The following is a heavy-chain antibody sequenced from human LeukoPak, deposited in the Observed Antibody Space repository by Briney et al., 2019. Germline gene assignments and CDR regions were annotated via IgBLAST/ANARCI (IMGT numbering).Heavy chain of an antibody. CDR3: ARVGYSYGYEY. D-gene: IGHD5-18*01. CDR1: GFTFSSYW. CDR2: IDIDGSTT. Sequence: GGSLRLSCAASGFTFSSYWMHWVRQAPGKGLVWVPRIDIDGSTTTYADSVRGRFTISRDNAKNTLYLQMNSLRAEDTAVYYCARVGYSYGYEYWGQGTLVTVSS. J-gene: IGHJ4*02. V-gene: IGHV3-74*01.